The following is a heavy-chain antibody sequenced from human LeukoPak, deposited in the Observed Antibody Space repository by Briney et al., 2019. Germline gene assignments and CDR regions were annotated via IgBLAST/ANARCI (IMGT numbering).Heavy chain of an antibody. CDR2: IYPGDSDT. D-gene: IGHD2-2*01. CDR3: ARGNHCGSTSCALDY. CDR1: GYSFTTYW. Sequence: GESLKISCKTSGYSFTTYWIGWVRQMPGKGLEWMGIIYPGDSDTRCSPSFQGQVTISADKSIATAYLQWSSLKASDTAMYYCARGNHCGSTSCALDYWGQGTLVTVSS. V-gene: IGHV5-51*01. J-gene: IGHJ4*02.